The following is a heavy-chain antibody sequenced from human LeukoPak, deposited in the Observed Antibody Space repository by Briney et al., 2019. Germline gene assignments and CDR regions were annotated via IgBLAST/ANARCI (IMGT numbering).Heavy chain of an antibody. V-gene: IGHV3-7*05. J-gene: IGHJ4*02. CDR1: LSTLNTYW. CDR3: ARETRGKVGSY. D-gene: IGHD1-26*01. Sequence: PGGSLRLSCAASLSTLNTYWMSWFRQTPGKGLEWVASLQQDGGETYYLDSVKGRFTISRDSAENSLYLQMNSLRAEDTAVYYCARETRGKVGSYWGQGTLVTVSS. CDR2: LQQDGGET.